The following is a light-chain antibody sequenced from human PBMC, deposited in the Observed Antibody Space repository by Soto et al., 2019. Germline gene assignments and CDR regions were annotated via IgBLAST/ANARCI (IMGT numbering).Light chain of an antibody. J-gene: IGLJ1*01. V-gene: IGLV2-23*01. Sequence: QSALTQPASVSGSPGQSITISCTGTSSDVGTYNLVSWYQHHPGKAPKLMIYECSKRPSGVSNRFSGSKSGNTASLTISGLQAEVEADYYWCSYAGSSTYVFGTGTKVTGL. CDR3: CSYAGSSTYV. CDR1: SSDVGTYNL. CDR2: ECS.